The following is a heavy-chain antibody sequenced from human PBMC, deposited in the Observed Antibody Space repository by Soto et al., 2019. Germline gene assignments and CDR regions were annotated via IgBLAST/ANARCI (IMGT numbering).Heavy chain of an antibody. CDR3: AKDGGADGYFGNGLYP. V-gene: IGHV1-69*15. CDR2: IIPIFGTT. Sequence: QVQLVQSGAEVKNPGSSVKVSCKASGGTFSNYAITWVRQAPGQGLEWVGRIIPIFGTTNVAQKFQVRVSITADESTTTAYMALSGLRSDDAAVYYCAKDGGADGYFGNGLYPLGQGTLVTVSS. J-gene: IGHJ5*02. D-gene: IGHD5-12*01. CDR1: GGTFSNYA.